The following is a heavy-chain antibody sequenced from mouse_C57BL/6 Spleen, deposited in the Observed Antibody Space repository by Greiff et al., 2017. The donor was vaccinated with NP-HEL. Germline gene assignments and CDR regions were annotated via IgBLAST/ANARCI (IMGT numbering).Heavy chain of an antibody. Sequence: QVQLKQSGAELVKPGASVKISCKASGYAFSSYWMNWVKQRPGTGLEWIGQIYPGDGDTNYNGKFKGKATLTADKSSSTAYMQLSSLTSEDSAVYFCARHTGLHAMDYWGQGTSVTVSS. CDR3: ARHTGLHAMDY. V-gene: IGHV1-80*01. CDR2: IYPGDGDT. D-gene: IGHD3-1*01. J-gene: IGHJ4*01. CDR1: GYAFSSYW.